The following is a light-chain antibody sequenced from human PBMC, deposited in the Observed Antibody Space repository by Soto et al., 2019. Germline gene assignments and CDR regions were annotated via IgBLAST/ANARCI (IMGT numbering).Light chain of an antibody. V-gene: IGKV3-15*01. CDR2: DIS. CDR3: KQYNNGPS. Sequence: EVVMTQSPATLSVSPGERATLSCRASQTVSRNLAWYQQRPGQAPRLLIYDISNRATGVPARFSGSGSETEFTLPIRSLQSEDFAVFFCKQYNNGPSFGQGTRLEIK. CDR1: QTVSRN. J-gene: IGKJ5*01.